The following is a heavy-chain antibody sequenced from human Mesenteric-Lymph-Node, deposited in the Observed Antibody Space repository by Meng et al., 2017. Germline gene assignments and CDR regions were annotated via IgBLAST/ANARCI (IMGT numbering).Heavy chain of an antibody. CDR2: IYHSGST. CDR1: GYSISSGYY. CDR3: ARVYINEDYLEDAFDL. Sequence: GSLRLSCTVSGYSISSGYYWGWIRQPPGKGLEWIGSIYHSGSTYYNPSLKSRVTISVDTSKNQFSLKLSSVTAADTAVYYCARVYINEDYLEDAFDLWGQGTKVTVSS. D-gene: IGHD3-16*01. J-gene: IGHJ3*01. V-gene: IGHV4-38-2*02.